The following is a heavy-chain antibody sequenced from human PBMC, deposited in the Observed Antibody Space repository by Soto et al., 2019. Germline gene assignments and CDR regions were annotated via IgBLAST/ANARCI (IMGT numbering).Heavy chain of an antibody. Sequence: QVQLQQWGAGLLKPSETLSLTCAVYGGSFSGYYWSWIRQPPGKGLEWIGEINHSGSTNYNPSLKNRVTISVDTSKNQFSLKLSSVTAADTAVYYCARGQAIAAAGTLAGGYYYYYMDVWGKGTTVTVSS. V-gene: IGHV4-34*01. D-gene: IGHD6-13*01. CDR3: ARGQAIAAAGTLAGGYYYYYMDV. J-gene: IGHJ6*03. CDR1: GGSFSGYY. CDR2: INHSGST.